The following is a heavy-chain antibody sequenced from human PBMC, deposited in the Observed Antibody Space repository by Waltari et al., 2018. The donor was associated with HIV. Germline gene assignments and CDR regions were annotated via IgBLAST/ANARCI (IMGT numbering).Heavy chain of an antibody. Sequence: EVQLVETGGGLIQPGGSLRLSCAASGFTVSSNYMSWVRQAPGKGLDGVSVIYSGGSTYYADSVKGRFTISRDNSKNTLYLQMNSLRAEDTAVYYCARVNYYYYGMDVWGQGTTVTVSS. CDR2: IYSGGST. CDR1: GFTVSSNY. J-gene: IGHJ6*02. V-gene: IGHV3-53*02. CDR3: ARVNYYYYGMDV.